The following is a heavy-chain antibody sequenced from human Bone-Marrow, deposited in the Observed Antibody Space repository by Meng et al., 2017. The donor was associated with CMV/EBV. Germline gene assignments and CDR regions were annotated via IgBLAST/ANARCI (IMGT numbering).Heavy chain of an antibody. CDR2: ISSSSSYI. CDR3: ARGSQGSIFDY. D-gene: IGHD1-26*01. CDR1: GFTFSSYS. Sequence: GGSLRLSCAASGFTFSSYSMNWVRQAPGKGLEWVSSISSSSSYIYYADSLKGRFTISRDNAKNSLYLQMNSLRAEDTAVYYCARGSQGSIFDYWGQGTLVTVSS. V-gene: IGHV3-21*01. J-gene: IGHJ4*02.